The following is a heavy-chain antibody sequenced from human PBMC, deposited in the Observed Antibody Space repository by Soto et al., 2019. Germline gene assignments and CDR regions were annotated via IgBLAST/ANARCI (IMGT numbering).Heavy chain of an antibody. CDR3: ARAPFGSGNYYYYGMDV. V-gene: IGHV1-69*06. Sequence: GASVKVSWKASGDAFSRYASNWVRLAPGQGLEWMGGIIPIFGTAIYAQKFQGRVTITADKSTSTAYMELSSLRSEDTAVYYCARAPFGSGNYYYYGMDVWGQGTTVTVSS. D-gene: IGHD1-26*01. CDR2: IIPIFGTA. CDR1: GDAFSRYA. J-gene: IGHJ6*02.